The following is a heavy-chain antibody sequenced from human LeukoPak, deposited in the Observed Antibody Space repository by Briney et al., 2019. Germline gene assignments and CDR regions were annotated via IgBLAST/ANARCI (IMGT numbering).Heavy chain of an antibody. CDR2: ISAYNGNT. Sequence: ASVKVSCKASGYTFTSYDINWVRQAPGQGLEWMGWISAYNGNTNYAQKLQSRVTMTTDTSTSTAYMELRSLRSDDTAVYYCARRGYYGSGSYFDPWGQGTLVTVSS. CDR1: GYTFTSYD. V-gene: IGHV1-18*01. CDR3: ARRGYYGSGSYFDP. J-gene: IGHJ5*02. D-gene: IGHD3-10*01.